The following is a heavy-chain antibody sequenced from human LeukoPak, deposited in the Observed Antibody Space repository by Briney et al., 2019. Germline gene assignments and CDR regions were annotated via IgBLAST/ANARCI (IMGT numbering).Heavy chain of an antibody. J-gene: IGHJ4*02. CDR3: AKDIGGRYFDWLLFY. D-gene: IGHD3-9*01. V-gene: IGHV3-9*01. Sequence: PGGSLRLSCAASGFTFDDYAMHWVRQAPGKGLEWVSGISWNSGSIGYADSVEGRFTISRDNAKNSLYLQMNSLRAEDTALYYCAKDIGGRYFDWLLFYWGQGTLVTVSS. CDR1: GFTFDDYA. CDR2: ISWNSGSI.